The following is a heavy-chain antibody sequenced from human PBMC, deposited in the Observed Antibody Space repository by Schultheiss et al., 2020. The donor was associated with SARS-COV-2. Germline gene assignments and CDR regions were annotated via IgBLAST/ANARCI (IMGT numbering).Heavy chain of an antibody. CDR3: ARLHGDYFDRNWFDP. J-gene: IGHJ5*02. CDR2: IYYSGNT. D-gene: IGHD4-17*01. Sequence: SETLSLTCAVYGGSFSGYYWSWIRQPPGKGLEWIGYIYYSGNTNYNPSLKSRVAFSVDTSKNQFSLKVTSVTAADTAVYYCARLHGDYFDRNWFDPWGQGILVTVSS. CDR1: GGSFSGYY. V-gene: IGHV4-59*08.